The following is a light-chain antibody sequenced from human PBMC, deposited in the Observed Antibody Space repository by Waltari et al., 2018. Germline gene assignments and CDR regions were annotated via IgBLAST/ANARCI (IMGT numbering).Light chain of an antibody. J-gene: IGKJ5*01. V-gene: IGKV3-15*01. Sequence: EIVMTQSPATLSVSPGDRVTLSCRASQSVSSNLAWYKQKPGQAPRLLIYGASTRATGIPARFSGSGSGTDFTLTISSLQSEDFAVYYCQQYDNCPPNTFGQGTRLEIK. CDR2: GAS. CDR1: QSVSSN. CDR3: QQYDNCPPNT.